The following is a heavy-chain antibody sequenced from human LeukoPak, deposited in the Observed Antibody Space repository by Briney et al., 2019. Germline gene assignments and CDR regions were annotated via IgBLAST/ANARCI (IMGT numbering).Heavy chain of an antibody. J-gene: IGHJ4*02. CDR3: ARDRKTYYYDSSGYIIDY. Sequence: GGSLRLSCAASGFTFSSYAMSWVRQAPGKGLEWVSAISGSGGSTYYADSAKGRFTISRDNSKNTLYLQMNSLRAEDTAVYYCARDRKTYYYDSSGYIIDYWGQGTLVTVSS. CDR2: ISGSGGST. V-gene: IGHV3-23*01. CDR1: GFTFSSYA. D-gene: IGHD3-22*01.